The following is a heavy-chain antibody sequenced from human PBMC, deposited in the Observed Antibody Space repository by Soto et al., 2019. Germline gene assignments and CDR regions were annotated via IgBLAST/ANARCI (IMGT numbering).Heavy chain of an antibody. J-gene: IGHJ3*02. CDR1: GYTFTSYD. V-gene: IGHV1-18*01. CDR2: ISGYNGNT. CDR3: ARESATTHDGFDI. Sequence: QVQVVQSGAEVKKPGDSVKVSCKTSGYTFTSYDISWVRQAPGQGLEWMGWISGYNGNTNYAQKLQGRVTMTTDTSTSTAYLELRSLRSDDTAVYYCARESATTHDGFDIWGQGTMVIVSS. D-gene: IGHD4-17*01.